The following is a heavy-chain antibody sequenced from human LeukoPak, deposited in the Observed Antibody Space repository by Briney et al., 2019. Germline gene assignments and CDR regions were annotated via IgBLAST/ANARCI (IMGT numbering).Heavy chain of an antibody. CDR1: GFTFNNYA. D-gene: IGHD5-12*01. CDR2: IPYDGSNK. J-gene: IGHJ4*02. CDR3: ARDYEWLRSLDY. Sequence: GGSLRLSCAASGFTFNNYAMHWVRQAPGKGLEWVAVIPYDGSNKYYAASVKDRFTISRDNSKNTLYLQMSSLRAEDTAVYYCARDYEWLRSLDYWGQGTLVTVSS. V-gene: IGHV3-30-3*01.